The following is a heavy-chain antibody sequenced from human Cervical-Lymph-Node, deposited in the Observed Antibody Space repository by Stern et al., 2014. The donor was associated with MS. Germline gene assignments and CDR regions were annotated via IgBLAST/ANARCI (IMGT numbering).Heavy chain of an antibody. CDR2: IEWYDQK. CDR3: AHRTAGPFDY. Sequence: QVTLKESGPALVKPTQTLTLTCTFSGFSLSTSGLGVGWIRQPPGEALVWLAYIEWYDQKRYSPSLKSRLTITKDTSKNRVVLTLTNVDPVDTATYYCAHRTAGPFDYWGQGTLVTVSS. V-gene: IGHV2-5*01. J-gene: IGHJ4*02. CDR1: GFSLSTSGLG.